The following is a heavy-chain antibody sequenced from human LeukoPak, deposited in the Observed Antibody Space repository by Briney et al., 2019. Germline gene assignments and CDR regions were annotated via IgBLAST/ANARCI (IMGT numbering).Heavy chain of an antibody. Sequence: GGSLRLSCAASGFTFSSYGMHWVRQAPGKGLEWVSVIFYDGSKKYYADFVKGRFTISRDNSKNVVYLQMDSLRAEDTAFYYCARSLGETTFDWWGQGTLVTVSS. CDR1: GFTFSSYG. V-gene: IGHV3-33*08. D-gene: IGHD3-16*01. CDR3: ARSLGETTFDW. J-gene: IGHJ4*02. CDR2: IFYDGSKK.